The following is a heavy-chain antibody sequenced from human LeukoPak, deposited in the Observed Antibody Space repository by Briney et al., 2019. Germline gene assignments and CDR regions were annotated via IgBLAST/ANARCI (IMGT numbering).Heavy chain of an antibody. Sequence: SETLSFTCAVYGGSFSGYYWSWIRQPPGKGLEWIGEINHSGSTNYNPSLKSRVTISVDTSKNQFSLKLSSVTAADTAVYYCARGVEDSSSWYDYWGQGTLVTVSS. D-gene: IGHD6-13*01. CDR3: ARGVEDSSSWYDY. CDR2: INHSGST. CDR1: GGSFSGYY. V-gene: IGHV4-34*01. J-gene: IGHJ4*02.